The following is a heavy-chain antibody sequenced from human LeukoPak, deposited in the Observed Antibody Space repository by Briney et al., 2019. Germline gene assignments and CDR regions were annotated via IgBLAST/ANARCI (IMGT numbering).Heavy chain of an antibody. D-gene: IGHD6-19*01. CDR3: ASPGYSSGWYFDAFDI. CDR2: ISGSGGST. Sequence: PGGSLRLSCAASGFTFSSYAMGWVRQAPGKGLEWVSAISGSGGSTYYADSVKGRFTISRDNSKNTLYLQMNSLRAEDTAVYYCASPGYSSGWYFDAFDIWGQGTMVTVSS. CDR1: GFTFSSYA. V-gene: IGHV3-23*01. J-gene: IGHJ3*02.